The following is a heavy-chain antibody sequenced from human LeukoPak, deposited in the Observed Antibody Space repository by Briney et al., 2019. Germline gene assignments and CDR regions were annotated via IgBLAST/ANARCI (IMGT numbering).Heavy chain of an antibody. Sequence: PGESLKISCKGSGYSFTSYWIGWVRQMPGKGLEWMGIIYPGDSDTRYSPSFQGQVTISADKSISTAYLQWSSLKASGTAMYYCARGAIVVVPAAALDYWGQGTLVTVSS. CDR3: ARGAIVVVPAAALDY. V-gene: IGHV5-51*01. CDR1: GYSFTSYW. D-gene: IGHD2-2*01. J-gene: IGHJ4*02. CDR2: IYPGDSDT.